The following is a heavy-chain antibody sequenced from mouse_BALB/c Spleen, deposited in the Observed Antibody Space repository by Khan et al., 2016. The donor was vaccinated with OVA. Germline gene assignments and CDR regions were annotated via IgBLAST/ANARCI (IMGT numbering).Heavy chain of an antibody. D-gene: IGHD1-1*01. Sequence: VQLQQSGPELVKPGASVKISCKASGYSFTGYFMNWVMQSHGKSLEWIGRINPHVGETLFNPMFKGKATLTVDESSSTAHMELRSLASEDSAVYYCARVYRSDFDYWGQGTTLTVSS. CDR1: GYSFTGYF. CDR3: ARVYRSDFDY. V-gene: IGHV1-20*02. J-gene: IGHJ2*01. CDR2: INPHVGET.